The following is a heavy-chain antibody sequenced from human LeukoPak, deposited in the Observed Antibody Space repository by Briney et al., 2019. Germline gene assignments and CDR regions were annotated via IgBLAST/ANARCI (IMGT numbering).Heavy chain of an antibody. CDR2: IHNYETTE. CDR1: GFTFSSFG. J-gene: IGHJ4*02. Sequence: GGSLTLSCTASGFTFSSFGMHWVRQTPGKGLEWVTFIHNYETTEYYADSVKGRFTISRDNSKNTVYLQMNSLRVEDTAVYYCAKDDPTGRYLWGQGTLVTVSS. D-gene: IGHD1-26*01. CDR3: AKDDPTGRYL. V-gene: IGHV3-30*02.